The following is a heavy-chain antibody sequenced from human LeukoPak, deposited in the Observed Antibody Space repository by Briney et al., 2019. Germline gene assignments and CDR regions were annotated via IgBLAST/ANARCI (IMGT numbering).Heavy chain of an antibody. D-gene: IGHD1-26*01. V-gene: IGHV3-23*01. CDR3: AKDRTVGASYWYFDL. Sequence: PGGSLRLSCAASGFTFSSYAMSWVRQAPGKGLEWVSAISGSDGSTYYADSVKGRFTISRDNSKNTLDLQMNTLRAEDTAIYYCAKDRTVGASYWYFDLWGRGTLVTVSS. CDR2: ISGSDGST. J-gene: IGHJ2*01. CDR1: GFTFSSYA.